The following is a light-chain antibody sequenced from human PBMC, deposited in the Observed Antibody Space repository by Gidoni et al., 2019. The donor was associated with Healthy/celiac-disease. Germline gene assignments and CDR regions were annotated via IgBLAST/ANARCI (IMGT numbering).Light chain of an antibody. J-gene: IGKJ1*01. V-gene: IGKV1-39*01. CDR3: QQSYSTLWT. CDR1: QSISSY. Sequence: DIQMTQSPSSLSASVGDRVTITCRASQSISSYLNCYQQKPGKAPKLLIYAASSLQSGVPSRFSGSGSGTDFTLTISSLQPEDFATYYCQQSYSTLWTFGQXTKVEIK. CDR2: AAS.